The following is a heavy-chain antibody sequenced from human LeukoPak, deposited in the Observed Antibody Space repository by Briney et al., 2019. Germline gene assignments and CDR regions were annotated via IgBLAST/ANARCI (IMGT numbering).Heavy chain of an antibody. V-gene: IGHV1-18*01. CDR3: ARDLYDILTGYYSDY. CDR1: GDTFSNYA. D-gene: IGHD3-9*01. J-gene: IGHJ4*02. Sequence: ASVKVSCKASGDTFSNYAINWVRQAPGQGLEWMGWISAYNGNTNYAQKLQGRVTMTTDTSTSTAYMELRSLRSDDTAAYYCARDLYDILTGYYSDYWGQGTLVTVSS. CDR2: ISAYNGNT.